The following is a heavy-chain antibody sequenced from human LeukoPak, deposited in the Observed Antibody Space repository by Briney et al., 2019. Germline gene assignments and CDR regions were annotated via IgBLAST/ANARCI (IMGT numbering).Heavy chain of an antibody. J-gene: IGHJ3*02. CDR1: GGSISRYY. D-gene: IGHD6-6*01. V-gene: IGHV4-59*01. CDR2: IYCSGST. CDR3: ARDLEKQLVLFAFDI. Sequence: SETLSLTCTVSGGSISRYYWSWIRQPPGKRLEWIGYIYCSGSTNYNPSLKSRVTISVDTSKNQFSLKLSSVTAADTAVYFCARDLEKQLVLFAFDIWGQGTMVTVSS.